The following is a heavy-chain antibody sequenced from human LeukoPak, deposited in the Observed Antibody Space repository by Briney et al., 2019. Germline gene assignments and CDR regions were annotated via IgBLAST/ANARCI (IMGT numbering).Heavy chain of an antibody. CDR2: INPSGGST. Sequence: ASVKVSCKASGYTFTSYYMHWVRQAPGQGLEWMGIINPSGGSTSYAQKFQERVTITRDMSTSTAYMELSSLRSEDTAVYYCAADLPGDCSGGSCYKSNYYYGMDVWGQGTTVTVSS. J-gene: IGHJ6*02. D-gene: IGHD2-15*01. CDR3: AADLPGDCSGGSCYKSNYYYGMDV. CDR1: GYTFTSYY. V-gene: IGHV1-46*01.